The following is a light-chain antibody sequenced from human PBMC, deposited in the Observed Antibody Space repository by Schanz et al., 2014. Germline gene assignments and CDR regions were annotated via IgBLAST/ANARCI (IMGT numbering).Light chain of an antibody. V-gene: IGKV3-15*01. CDR3: QQYGNSPRT. CDR1: QSVSSN. CDR2: GAS. J-gene: IGKJ1*01. Sequence: EIVMTQSPATLSVSPGERATLSCRANQSVSSNLAWYQQKPGQAPRLLIYGASTRATGIPARFSGSGSGTDFTLNISRLEPEDFAVYYCQQYGNSPRTFGQGTKVEIK.